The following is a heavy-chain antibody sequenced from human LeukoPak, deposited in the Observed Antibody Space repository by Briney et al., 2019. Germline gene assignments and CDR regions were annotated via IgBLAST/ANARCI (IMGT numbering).Heavy chain of an antibody. Sequence: PGGSLRLSCAASGFTFSNYAMHWVRQAPGKGLEWVAVISYDGTSKYYADSVKGRFTISRDNSKNTLDLQMNSLRAEDTAVYYCASGVYDSLYYFDYWGQGTLVTVSS. CDR2: ISYDGTSK. V-gene: IGHV3-30-3*01. CDR3: ASGVYDSLYYFDY. D-gene: IGHD5/OR15-5a*01. J-gene: IGHJ4*02. CDR1: GFTFSNYA.